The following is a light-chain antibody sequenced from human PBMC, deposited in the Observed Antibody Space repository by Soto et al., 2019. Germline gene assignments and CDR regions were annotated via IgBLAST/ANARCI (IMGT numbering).Light chain of an antibody. CDR3: QQYGSSPT. CDR2: GAS. CDR1: QSVSSSY. Sequence: SVLTQSPGTLSLSPGKRATLCCRASQSVSSSYLAWYQQKPGQAPRLLIYGASSRATGIPDRFSGSGSGTDFTLTISRLETEDFAVYYCQQYGSSPTFGQGTKVDIK. V-gene: IGKV3-20*01. J-gene: IGKJ1*01.